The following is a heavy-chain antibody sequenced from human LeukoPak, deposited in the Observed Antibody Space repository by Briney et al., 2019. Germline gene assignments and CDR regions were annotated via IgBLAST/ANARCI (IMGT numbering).Heavy chain of an antibody. Sequence: GGSLRLSCVASGFTFGKYWMSWVRQAPGKGLEWVANIKLDGSEKNYVDSVKGRFTISRDNTKNSLYLQMNSLRVEDTAIYYCAKDRARGGATDFDYWGQGTLVTVSS. J-gene: IGHJ4*02. V-gene: IGHV3-7*03. D-gene: IGHD1-26*01. CDR2: IKLDGSEK. CDR3: AKDRARGGATDFDY. CDR1: GFTFGKYW.